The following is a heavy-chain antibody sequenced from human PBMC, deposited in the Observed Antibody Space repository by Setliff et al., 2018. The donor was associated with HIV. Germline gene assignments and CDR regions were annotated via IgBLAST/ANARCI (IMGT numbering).Heavy chain of an antibody. V-gene: IGHV5-51*01. Sequence: PGESLKISCKGSGYSFTGYWIGWVRQMPGKGLEWMGIIYPGDSDTRYSPSFQGQVTISADTSISTAYLQWRSLKASDTAMYYCARQPGRAAMGRENYYYYYMDVWGKGTTVTVSS. CDR2: IYPGDSDT. D-gene: IGHD2-2*01. CDR1: GYSFTGYW. CDR3: ARQPGRAAMGRENYYYYYMDV. J-gene: IGHJ6*03.